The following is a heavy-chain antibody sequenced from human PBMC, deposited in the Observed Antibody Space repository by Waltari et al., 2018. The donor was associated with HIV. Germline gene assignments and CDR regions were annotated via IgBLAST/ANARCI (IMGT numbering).Heavy chain of an antibody. CDR3: AIQYNPLNNYYYGMDV. D-gene: IGHD1-1*01. CDR2: LSGSGGST. V-gene: IGHV3-23*01. Sequence: EVQLLESGGGLVQPGGPLRLSCVGSGFPFRHYGMTWVRQAPGKGLEWVSGLSGSGGSTHYADSVKGRFTISRDNSNNTSYLQMNSLRAEDTAVYYCAIQYNPLNNYYYGMDVWGQGTTVTVSS. CDR1: GFPFRHYG. J-gene: IGHJ6*02.